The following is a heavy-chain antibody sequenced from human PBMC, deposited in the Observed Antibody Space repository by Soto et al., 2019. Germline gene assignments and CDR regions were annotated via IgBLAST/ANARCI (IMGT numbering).Heavy chain of an antibody. CDR2: ISGYNGDT. D-gene: IGHD4-17*01. J-gene: IGHJ4*02. V-gene: IGHV1-18*01. CDR1: GYTFTSYG. CDR3: ARDWVGDLAY. Sequence: QVQLVQSGGEVKQPGASVKVSCKTSGYTFTSYGISWVRQAPGQGLEWMGWISGYNGDTKYVQKFQGTVTLTTDTSTNTAYIEVRSLRADDTAVYYCARDWVGDLAYWGQGTLVTVSS.